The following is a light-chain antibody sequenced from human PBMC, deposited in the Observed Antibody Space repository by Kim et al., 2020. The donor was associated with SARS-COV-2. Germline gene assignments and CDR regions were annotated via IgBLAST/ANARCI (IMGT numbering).Light chain of an antibody. CDR2: GAS. CDR1: QSVSGSK. Sequence: PGERATRSCRASQSVSGSKLVWYQQKPGHAPRLLIYGASSRATGIPDRFSGSGSGTDFTLTISRLEPEDVAVYYCQQYGSSPRTFGQGTKLEI. J-gene: IGKJ2*01. CDR3: QQYGSSPRT. V-gene: IGKV3-20*01.